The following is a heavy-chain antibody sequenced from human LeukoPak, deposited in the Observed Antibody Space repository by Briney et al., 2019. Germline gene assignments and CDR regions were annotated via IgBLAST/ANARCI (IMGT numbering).Heavy chain of an antibody. D-gene: IGHD1-14*01. V-gene: IGHV3-74*01. CDR3: ASQVRYGLDY. CDR1: GFTISNYW. Sequence: GGSLRLSCAASGFTISNYWMHWVRQAPGKGLVWVSRINSDGSSTYYADSVKGRFAISRDNAKNTLYLQINSLRAGDTAVYYCASQVRYGLDYWGQGTLVTVSS. CDR2: INSDGSST. J-gene: IGHJ4*02.